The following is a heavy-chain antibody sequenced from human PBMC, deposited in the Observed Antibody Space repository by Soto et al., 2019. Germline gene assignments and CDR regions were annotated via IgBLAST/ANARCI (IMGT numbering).Heavy chain of an antibody. Sequence: QLQLQESGPGLVKPSETLSLTCTVSGGSISSSSSYWGWIRQPPGKGLEGIRSIYSSGSTYYTPSLKSRVTISGVTSQYPFSLTLSSVTAADTAVYYWAGRVAAAGPDYWGQGTLVTVSS. CDR1: GGSISSSSSY. V-gene: IGHV4-39*01. D-gene: IGHD6-13*01. J-gene: IGHJ4*02. CDR3: AGRVAAAGPDY. CDR2: IYSSGST.